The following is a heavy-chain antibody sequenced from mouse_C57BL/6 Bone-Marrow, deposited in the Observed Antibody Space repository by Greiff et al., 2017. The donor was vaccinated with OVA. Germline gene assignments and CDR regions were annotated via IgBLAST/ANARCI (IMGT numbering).Heavy chain of an antibody. D-gene: IGHD1-1*01. CDR2: INPSSGYT. J-gene: IGHJ1*03. CDR1: GYTFTSYT. V-gene: IGHV1-4*01. CDR3: ARSSLITTVGPWDFDV. Sequence: VQLQESGAELARPGASVKMSCKASGYTFTSYTMHWVKQRPGQGLEWIGYINPSSGYTKYNQKFKDKATLTADKSSSTAYMQLSSLTSEDSAVYYCARSSLITTVGPWDFDVWGTGTTVTVSS.